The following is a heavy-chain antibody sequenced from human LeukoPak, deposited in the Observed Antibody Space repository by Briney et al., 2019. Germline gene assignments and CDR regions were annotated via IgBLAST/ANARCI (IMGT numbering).Heavy chain of an antibody. D-gene: IGHD2-2*02. CDR1: GGSFSGYY. V-gene: IGHV4-34*01. J-gene: IGHJ5*02. CDR2: INHSGST. Sequence: SETLSLTCAVYGGSFSGYYWSWIRQPPGKGLEWIREINHSGSTNYNPSLKSRVTISVDTSKNQFSLKLSSVTAADTAVYYCARGPGAAAAIPGRRSGLDPWGRGTLVTVSS. CDR3: ARGPGAAAAIPGRRSGLDP.